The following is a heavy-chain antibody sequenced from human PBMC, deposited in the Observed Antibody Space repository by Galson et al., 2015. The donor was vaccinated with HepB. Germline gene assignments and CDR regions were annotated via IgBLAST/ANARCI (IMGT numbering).Heavy chain of an antibody. J-gene: IGHJ4*02. V-gene: IGHV2-70*01. CDR3: ARIRDFWTEKGFDS. D-gene: IGHD3/OR15-3a*01. Sequence: ALVKPTQTLTLTCAFSGFSLRTRGMCVSWIRQPPGKALEWLALIDWDDDKYYSTSLKTRLTISKDTSKNQVVLTMTNLDPVDTGTYYCARIRDFWTEKGFDSWGQGALVTVSS. CDR1: GFSLRTRGMC. CDR2: IDWDDDK.